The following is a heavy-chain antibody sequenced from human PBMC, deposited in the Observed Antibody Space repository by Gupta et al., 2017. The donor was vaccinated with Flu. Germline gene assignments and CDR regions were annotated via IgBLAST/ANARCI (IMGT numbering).Heavy chain of an antibody. V-gene: IGHV3-9*01. CDR3: AKGHYSGFSYNWFDS. CDR2: INWNGDGT. J-gene: IGHJ5*01. D-gene: IGHD5-12*01. CDR1: GFSFDDYA. Sequence: EVEVVESGGGLVQPGGSQRLSCAGSGFSFDDYALHWVRQAPGKGLEWVSSINWNGDGTAYADSVRGRFTISRDNAKNSMFLQMNSLRVGDTALYYCAKGHYSGFSYNWFDSWGQGILVTVSS.